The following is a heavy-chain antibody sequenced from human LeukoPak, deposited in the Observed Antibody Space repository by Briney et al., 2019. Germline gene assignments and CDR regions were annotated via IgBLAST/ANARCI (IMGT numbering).Heavy chain of an antibody. CDR2: ISGDGGST. J-gene: IGHJ4*02. D-gene: IGHD2-21*02. CDR3: AKDKYIVVVTAYFDY. CDR1: GFTFDDYA. V-gene: IGHV3-43*02. Sequence: GGSLRLSCAASGFTFDDYAMHWVRHAPGKGLEWVSLISGDGGSTYYADSVKGRFTISRDNSKNSLYLQMNSLRTEDTALYYCAKDKYIVVVTAYFDYWGQGTLVTVSS.